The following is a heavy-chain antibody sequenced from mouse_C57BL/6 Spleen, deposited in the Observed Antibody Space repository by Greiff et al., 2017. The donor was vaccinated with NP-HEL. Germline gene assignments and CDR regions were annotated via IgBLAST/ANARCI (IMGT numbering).Heavy chain of an antibody. CDR2: IWSDGST. V-gene: IGHV2-6-1*01. CDR3: ARHYGSSYDWYFDV. D-gene: IGHD1-1*01. J-gene: IGHJ1*03. Sequence: QVQLKESGPGLVAPSQSLSITCTVSGFSLTSYGVHWVRQPPGKGLEWLVVIWSDGSTTYNSALKSRLSISKDNSKSQVFLKMSSLQTDDTAMYYCARHYGSSYDWYFDVWGTGTTVTVSS. CDR1: GFSLTSYG.